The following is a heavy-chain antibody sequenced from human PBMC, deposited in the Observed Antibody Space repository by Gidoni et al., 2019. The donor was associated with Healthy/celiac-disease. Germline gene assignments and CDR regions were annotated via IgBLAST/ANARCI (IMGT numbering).Heavy chain of an antibody. CDR1: GGTFSSYA. J-gene: IGHJ6*02. CDR2: IIPILGTA. D-gene: IGHD4-4*01. V-gene: IGHV1-69*01. CDR3: AKLTTGNQTDYYYYGMDV. Sequence: QVQLVQSGAEVKKPGSSVKVSCKASGGTFSSYAISWVRQAPGQGLEWMGGIIPILGTANYAQKFQGRVTITADESTSTAYMELSSLRSEDTAVYYCAKLTTGNQTDYYYYGMDVWGQGTTVTVSS.